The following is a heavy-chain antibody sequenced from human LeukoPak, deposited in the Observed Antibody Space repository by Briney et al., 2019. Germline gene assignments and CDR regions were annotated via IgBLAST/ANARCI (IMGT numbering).Heavy chain of an antibody. CDR3: ARGLTSSATYFSYFDY. V-gene: IGHV3-7*01. J-gene: IGHJ4*02. CDR2: INQDGNEK. D-gene: IGHD1-26*01. CDR1: GFTFSNYW. Sequence: RGSLRLSCAASGFTFSNYWMTWVRQAPGKGLEWVTNINQDGNEKYYVDSVKGRFTISRDNAKNSLYLQMNNLRADDTAVYYCARGLTSSATYFSYFDYWGQGTLVSVSS.